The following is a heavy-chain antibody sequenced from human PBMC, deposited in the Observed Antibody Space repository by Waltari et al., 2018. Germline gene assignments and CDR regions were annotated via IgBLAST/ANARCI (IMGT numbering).Heavy chain of an antibody. J-gene: IGHJ4*02. CDR1: GYSFTSYW. Sequence: EVQLVQSGAEVKKRGESLKISCKGSGYSFTSYWIGWGRQMPGKGLEWMGVIYPGDTYTRYRPSFQGQVTISADRSSSTAYLQWSSLRASDTAMYYCARHLSYGSGSEGDYWGQGTLVTVSS. CDR2: IYPGDTYT. V-gene: IGHV5-51*01. CDR3: ARHLSYGSGSEGDY. D-gene: IGHD3-10*01.